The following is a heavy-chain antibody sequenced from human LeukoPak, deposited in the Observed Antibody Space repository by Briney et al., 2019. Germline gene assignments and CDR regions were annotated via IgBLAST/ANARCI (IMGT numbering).Heavy chain of an antibody. CDR1: GGSISYYY. Sequence: SETLSLTCTVSGGSISYYYWNWIRQPPGKGLEWIGYIYSSGSTNYNPSLKSRVTISLDTSKNQFSLKLSSVTAADTAIYYCARMGDYYDSSGYRHDAFDIWGQGTMVTVSS. V-gene: IGHV4-59*01. J-gene: IGHJ3*02. CDR3: ARMGDYYDSSGYRHDAFDI. D-gene: IGHD3-22*01. CDR2: IYSSGST.